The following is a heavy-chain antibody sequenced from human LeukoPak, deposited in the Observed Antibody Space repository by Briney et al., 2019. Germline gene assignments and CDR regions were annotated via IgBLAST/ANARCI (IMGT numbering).Heavy chain of an antibody. J-gene: IGHJ4*02. V-gene: IGHV4-59*01. CDR1: GDSISSYY. Sequence: SETLSLTCTVSGDSISSYYWSWIRQPPGKGLEWIGYIHHSGSTNHNPSLKSRVTISADTSKDQFSLKLASVTAADTAVYYCATGYSSTWYYFDYWGQGTLVTVSS. CDR2: IHHSGST. CDR3: ATGYSSTWYYFDY. D-gene: IGHD6-13*01.